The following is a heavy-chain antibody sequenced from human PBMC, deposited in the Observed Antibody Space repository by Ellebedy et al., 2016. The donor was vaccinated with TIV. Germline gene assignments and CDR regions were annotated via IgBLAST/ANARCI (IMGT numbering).Heavy chain of an antibody. V-gene: IGHV3-23*01. Sequence: GESLKISCAGSGPFIFSNYAMSWVRQAPGGGLEWLSSIRGHDETYYAESVRGRFTISRDNSKRTLYLQMNSLRAEDTATYYCARDHWGGWGSGPASQHDSWGQGTLVAVSS. D-gene: IGHD6-19*01. J-gene: IGHJ4*02. CDR3: ARDHWGGWGSGPASQHDS. CDR1: GPFIFSNYA. CDR2: IRGHDET.